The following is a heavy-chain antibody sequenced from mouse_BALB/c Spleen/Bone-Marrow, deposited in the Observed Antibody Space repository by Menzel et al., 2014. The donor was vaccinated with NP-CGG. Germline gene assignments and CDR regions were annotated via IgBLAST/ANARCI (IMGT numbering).Heavy chain of an antibody. V-gene: IGHV6-6*02. CDR2: IRLKSNNYAT. CDR3: VTYFDF. J-gene: IGHJ2*01. CDR1: GFTFSNYW. D-gene: IGHD2-1*01. Sequence: EVKLEESGGDLVQPGASMKLSCVASGFTFSNYWMNWVRQSPEKGLEWIAEIRLKSNNYATQYAESVKGRFAISRDDAKKSVYLQMNNLRVEDSGIYYCVTYFDFLGQSTTPTVSS.